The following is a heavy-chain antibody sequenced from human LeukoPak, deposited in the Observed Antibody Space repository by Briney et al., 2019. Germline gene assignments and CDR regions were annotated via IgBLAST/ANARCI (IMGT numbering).Heavy chain of an antibody. CDR2: MQSTGNS. D-gene: IGHD5-18*01. V-gene: IGHV4-59*01. Sequence: SETLSLTCTVSGGSISTYHWNWIRKSPEKGLGWIGYMQSTGNSNYNPSLQSRVTMSVDMSRNQIVLNLSSVTAADTAVYFCARDKQHSYGRYFDHWGQGTLVTVSS. J-gene: IGHJ4*02. CDR1: GGSISTYH. CDR3: ARDKQHSYGRYFDH.